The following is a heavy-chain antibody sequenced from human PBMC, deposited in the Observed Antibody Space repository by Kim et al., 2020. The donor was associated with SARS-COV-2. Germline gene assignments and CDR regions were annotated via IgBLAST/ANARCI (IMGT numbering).Heavy chain of an antibody. CDR2: IYFGGTT. CDR3: ARHTYYFDTSGYNYFDP. V-gene: IGHV4-39*01. CDR1: GGAINSKDHY. J-gene: IGHJ5*02. Sequence: SETLSLTCSVSGGAINSKDHYWGWIRQSPGKGLEWIASIYFGGTTSYKPSLKNRVTISIDVSKNQFSLRLNSVTAADTAVYYCARHTYYFDTSGYNYFDPWGQGTLVAVSS. D-gene: IGHD3-22*01.